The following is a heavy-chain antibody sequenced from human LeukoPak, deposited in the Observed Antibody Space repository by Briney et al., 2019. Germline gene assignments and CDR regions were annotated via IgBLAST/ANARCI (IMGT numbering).Heavy chain of an antibody. Sequence: GGSLRLSCAASGFTFSSYNMNWVRQAPGKGLEWVACISEGSNYIYYADSMKGRFTISRDNAKNSLYLEMNSLRVEDTAVYHCVRDSDTYGDHTTRRFDSWGQGTLATVSS. J-gene: IGHJ4*02. CDR1: GFTFSSYN. D-gene: IGHD4-17*01. CDR3: VRDSDTYGDHTTRRFDS. V-gene: IGHV3-21*01. CDR2: ISEGSNYI.